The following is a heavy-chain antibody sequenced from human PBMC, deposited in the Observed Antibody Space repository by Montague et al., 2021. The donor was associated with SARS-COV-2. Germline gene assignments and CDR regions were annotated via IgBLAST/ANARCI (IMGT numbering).Heavy chain of an antibody. CDR2: INYSGST. CDR3: ARRVLGYYDVLTGYWDDDFDI. CDR1: GGSISSYY. Sequence: SETLSLTCAVSGGSISSYYWSWIRQPPGKGLEWIGYINYSGSTNYNPSLKSRLTISVDTSKNQFSLKLSSVTAADTAVYYCARRVLGYYDVLTGYWDDDFDIWGQGTMVTVSS. D-gene: IGHD3-9*01. J-gene: IGHJ3*02. V-gene: IGHV4-59*08.